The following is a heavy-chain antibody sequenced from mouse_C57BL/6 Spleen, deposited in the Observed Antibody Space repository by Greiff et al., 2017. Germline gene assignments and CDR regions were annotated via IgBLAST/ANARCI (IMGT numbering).Heavy chain of an antibody. Sequence: QVQLQQSGAELVRPGASVTLSCKASGYTFTDYEMHWVKQTPVHGLEWIGAIDPETGGTAYNQKFKGTAILTADKSSSTAYMELRSLTSEDSAVYNCAGVDLGGWGQGTTLTVSS. V-gene: IGHV1-15*01. CDR2: IDPETGGT. J-gene: IGHJ2*01. D-gene: IGHD4-1*01. CDR1: GYTFTDYE. CDR3: AGVDLGG.